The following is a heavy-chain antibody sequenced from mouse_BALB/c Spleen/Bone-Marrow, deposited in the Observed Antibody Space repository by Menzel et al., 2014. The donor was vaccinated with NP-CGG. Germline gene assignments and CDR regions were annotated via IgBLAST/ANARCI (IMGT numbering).Heavy chain of an antibody. CDR3: ARTYGSSYFVY. Sequence: VKLQESGPELVKPGASVKISCRASGYAFSNSWMNWVKQRPGQGLEWIGRIYPGDGDTNYNGKFKGKATLTADKSSSTAYMQLSSLTSVDSAVYFCARTYGSSYFVYWGQGTLVTVSA. CDR2: IYPGDGDT. D-gene: IGHD1-1*01. CDR1: GYAFSNSW. V-gene: IGHV1-82*01. J-gene: IGHJ3*01.